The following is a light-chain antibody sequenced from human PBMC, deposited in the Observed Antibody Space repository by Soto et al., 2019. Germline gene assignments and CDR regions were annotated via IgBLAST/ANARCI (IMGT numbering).Light chain of an antibody. J-gene: IGLJ1*01. Sequence: QSVLTQPPSASGTPGQRVTISCSGSSSNIGSNTVNWYQQLPGTAPKLLIYSNNQRPSGVPDRFSGSKSGTSASLAISGLQSEDEADYYCAAWYDSLNGYGFGTGTKVTVL. V-gene: IGLV1-44*01. CDR2: SNN. CDR3: AAWYDSLNGYG. CDR1: SSNIGSNT.